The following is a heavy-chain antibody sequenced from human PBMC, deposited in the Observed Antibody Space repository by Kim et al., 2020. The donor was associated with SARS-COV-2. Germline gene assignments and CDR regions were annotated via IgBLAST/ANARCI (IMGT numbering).Heavy chain of an antibody. D-gene: IGHD5-12*01. CDR3: ARHLLDGYNHFLDY. CDR1: GYTFTIYA. V-gene: IGHV1-3*01. CDR2: VGGGSGST. J-gene: IGHJ4*02. Sequence: ASVKVSCETSGYTFTIYAVHWVRQSPGQRLEYMGWVGGGSGSTYYSPKFDGRVTITKDASASTAYMELSSLRSEDTAVYYCARHLLDGYNHFLDYWGQGSLVTVSS.